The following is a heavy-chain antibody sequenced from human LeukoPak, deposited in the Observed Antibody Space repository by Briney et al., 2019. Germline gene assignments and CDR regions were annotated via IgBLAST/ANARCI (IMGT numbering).Heavy chain of an antibody. Sequence: SETLSLTCTVSGGSISSSTYYWGWIRQPPGKGLEWIGSIYYSGSTYYNPSLKSRVTISVDTSKNQFSLKLSSVTAADTAVYYCASRDGSGSSYYYYYMDVWGKGTTVTISS. CDR1: GGSISSSTYY. CDR3: ASRDGSGSSYYYYYMDV. V-gene: IGHV4-39*07. CDR2: IYYSGST. J-gene: IGHJ6*03. D-gene: IGHD3-10*01.